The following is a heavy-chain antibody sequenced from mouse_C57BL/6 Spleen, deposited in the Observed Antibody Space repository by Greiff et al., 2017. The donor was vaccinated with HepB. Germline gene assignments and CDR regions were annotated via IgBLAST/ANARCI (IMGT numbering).Heavy chain of an antibody. Sequence: EVQGVESGGGLVKPGGSLKLSCAASGFTFSDYGMHWVRQAPEKGLEWVAYISSGSSTIYYADTVKGRFTISRDNAKNTLFLQMTSLRSEDTDMYYCARGDYYGSSPYAMDYWGQGTSVTVSS. CDR3: ARGDYYGSSPYAMDY. CDR2: ISSGSSTI. CDR1: GFTFSDYG. V-gene: IGHV5-17*01. D-gene: IGHD1-1*01. J-gene: IGHJ4*01.